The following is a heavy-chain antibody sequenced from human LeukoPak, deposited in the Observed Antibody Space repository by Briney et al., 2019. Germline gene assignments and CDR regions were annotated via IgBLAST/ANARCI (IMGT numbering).Heavy chain of an antibody. D-gene: IGHD5-18*01. J-gene: IGHJ4*02. Sequence: GGSLRLSCAASGFTFSSYSMNWVRQAPGEGLEWVSSISSSSSYIYYADSVKGRFTISRDNAKNSLYLQMNSLRAEDTAVYYCARDIGGYSYAPFDYWGQGTLVTVSS. V-gene: IGHV3-21*01. CDR3: ARDIGGYSYAPFDY. CDR1: GFTFSSYS. CDR2: ISSSSSYI.